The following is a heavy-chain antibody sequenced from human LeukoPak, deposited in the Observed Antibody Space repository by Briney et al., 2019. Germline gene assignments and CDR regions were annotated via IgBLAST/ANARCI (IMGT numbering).Heavy chain of an antibody. CDR1: GGSISSYY. CDR2: IYYSGST. Sequence: SETLSLTCTVSGGSISSYYWSWIRQPPGKGLEWIGYIYYSGSTYYNPSLRSRVTMSVDTSKNQFSLKLSSVTAVDTAVYYCARTHSSGFSFDYWGQGTLVTVSS. D-gene: IGHD6-19*01. J-gene: IGHJ4*02. V-gene: IGHV4-59*12. CDR3: ARTHSSGFSFDY.